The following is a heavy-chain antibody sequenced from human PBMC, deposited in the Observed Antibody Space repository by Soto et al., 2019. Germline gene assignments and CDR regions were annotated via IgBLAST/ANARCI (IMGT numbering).Heavy chain of an antibody. D-gene: IGHD2-21*02. J-gene: IGHJ2*01. V-gene: IGHV3-30-3*01. CDR2: ISYDGSNK. CDR3: ARGGGGNSAYWYFDL. CDR1: GFTFSSYD. Sequence: QVQLVESGGGVVQPGRSLRLSCAASGFTFSSYDMHWVRQAPGKGLEWVAVISYDGSNKYYADSVKGRFTISRDNSKNPLYLQMNSLRAEDTAVFYCARGGGGNSAYWYFDLWGRGTLVTVSS.